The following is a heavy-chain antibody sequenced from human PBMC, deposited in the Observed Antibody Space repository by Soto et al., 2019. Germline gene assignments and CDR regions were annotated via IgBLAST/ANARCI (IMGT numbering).Heavy chain of an antibody. CDR2: IYHTGAA. Sequence: QVQLQESGPGLVKPSQTLSVTCTVSGGSLSSDNFFWSWVRHHPETGLEWVGYIYHTGAAYYTPSLKSRLTVSLDTSKNRFSLSLISVPAAGTAVYYCAREVISPATSDALDIWGQGPMVSVS. CDR1: GGSLSSDNFF. D-gene: IGHD1-26*01. J-gene: IGHJ3*02. CDR3: AREVISPATSDALDI. V-gene: IGHV4-31*03.